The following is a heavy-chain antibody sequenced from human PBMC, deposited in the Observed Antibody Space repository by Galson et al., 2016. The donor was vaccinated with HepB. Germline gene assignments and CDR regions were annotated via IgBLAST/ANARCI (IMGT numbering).Heavy chain of an antibody. Sequence: SLRLSCAASGFSVSVNYMMWVRQAPGKGLEWVSVIFDGGDTYYADAVKGRFTISRDISKNTVYLQMNSLRPEDTAMYYCARDQKGNAGTLDYWGQGILVTVSS. D-gene: IGHD4-23*01. CDR3: ARDQKGNAGTLDY. V-gene: IGHV3-53*01. CDR2: IFDGGDT. J-gene: IGHJ4*02. CDR1: GFSVSVNY.